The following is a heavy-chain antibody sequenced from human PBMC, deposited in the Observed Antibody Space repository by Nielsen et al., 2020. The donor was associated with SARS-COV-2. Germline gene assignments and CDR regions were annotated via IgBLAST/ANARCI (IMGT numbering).Heavy chain of an antibody. D-gene: IGHD3-9*01. CDR3: ARSHIIQHLDWSKSFSYQYYIDA. CDR1: GESFSDNK. J-gene: IGHJ6*03. Sequence: ESLKISCAVFGESFSDNKWNWVRQPPGRGLEWIGEIDHSGSASYNPSLKSRVTISVDTSKNQFSLKLNSVTAADTAVYYCARSHIIQHLDWSKSFSYQYYIDAWGKGTTVTVSS. V-gene: IGHV4-34*01. CDR2: IDHSGSA.